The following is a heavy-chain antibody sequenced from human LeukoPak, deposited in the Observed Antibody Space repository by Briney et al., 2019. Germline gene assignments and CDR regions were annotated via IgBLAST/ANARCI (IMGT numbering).Heavy chain of an antibody. Sequence: GGSLRLSCAASGFTFSSYAMNWVRQAPGKGLEWVANIKEDGSEKYHVDSVKGRFTISRDNAKNSLYLQMNSLRAEDTAVYYCATLYRDYFDYWGQGTLVTVST. CDR1: GFTFSSYA. CDR3: ATLYRDYFDY. CDR2: IKEDGSEK. D-gene: IGHD2-8*01. J-gene: IGHJ4*02. V-gene: IGHV3-7*05.